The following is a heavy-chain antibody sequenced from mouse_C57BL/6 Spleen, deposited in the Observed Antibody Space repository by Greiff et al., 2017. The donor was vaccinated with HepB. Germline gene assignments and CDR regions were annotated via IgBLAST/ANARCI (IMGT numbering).Heavy chain of an antibody. CDR1: GYTFTDYY. V-gene: IGHV1-26*01. J-gene: IGHJ3*01. Sequence: VQLQQSGPELVKPGASVKISCKASGYTFTDYYMNWVKQSPGKCLEWIGDINPNNGGTSYNQKFKGKATLTVDKSSSTAYMDLRCLTSEDSAVYYCARLWFAYWGQGTLVTVSA. CDR2: INPNNGGT. CDR3: ARLWFAY.